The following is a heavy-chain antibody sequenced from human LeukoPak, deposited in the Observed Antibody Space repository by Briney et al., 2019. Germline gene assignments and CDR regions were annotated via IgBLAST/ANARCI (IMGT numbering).Heavy chain of an antibody. Sequence: GGPLRLSWEAPGFTFRNFWMSGFGKAPGRGLGGVASIKQIGGEKNSVDSVKGRFTISRDNAKTSLYLQMNSLRADDTALYCCATVQETIGGRNPSSYRGLDYWGRGTLVTVSS. CDR1: GFTFRNFW. CDR2: IKQIGGEK. D-gene: IGHD2-2*02. V-gene: IGHV3-7*01. CDR3: ATVQETIGGRNPSSYRGLDY. J-gene: IGHJ4*02.